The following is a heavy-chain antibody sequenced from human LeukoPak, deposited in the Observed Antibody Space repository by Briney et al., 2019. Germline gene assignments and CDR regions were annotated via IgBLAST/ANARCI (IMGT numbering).Heavy chain of an antibody. CDR2: TNGEGTTI. Sequence: GGSLRLSCATSGLTFSTTWMHWVRQAPGKGLMWVSRTNGEGTTIDYADSVKGRFTVSRDYAKNTLFLQMNNLRTEDTALYFCATARNFRFEYWGQGSLVIVSA. CDR3: ATARNFRFEY. CDR1: GLTFSTTW. D-gene: IGHD1-7*01. V-gene: IGHV3-74*01. J-gene: IGHJ4*02.